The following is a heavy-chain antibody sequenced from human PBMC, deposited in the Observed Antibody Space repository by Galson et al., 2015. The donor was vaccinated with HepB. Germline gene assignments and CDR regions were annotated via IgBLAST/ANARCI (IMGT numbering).Heavy chain of an antibody. V-gene: IGHV3-23*01. CDR2: VTANGGST. CDR1: GFTFNRHT. Sequence: SLRLSCAASGFTFNRHTMNWVRQAPAKGLEWISGVTANGGSTFYGDSVQGRFTISRDNSKNTLYLQMYSLRVEDTAVYYCARGRSEDRSSYTFNWLDPWGQGTLVTVSS. D-gene: IGHD3-22*01. J-gene: IGHJ5*02. CDR3: ARGRSEDRSSYTFNWLDP.